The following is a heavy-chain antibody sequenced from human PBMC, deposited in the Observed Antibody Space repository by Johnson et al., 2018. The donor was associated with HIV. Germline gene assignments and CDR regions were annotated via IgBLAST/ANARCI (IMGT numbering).Heavy chain of an antibody. J-gene: IGHJ3*02. CDR3: ARSKDCSGGSCPDGFDI. D-gene: IGHD2-15*01. Sequence: QVLLVESGGDVVRPGGSLRLSCAASGFTFSSYPMHWVRQAPGKGLEWVAVVYSGGGTDYADSVKGRFTISRDNSKNTLYLQMNSLRAEDTALYYCARSKDCSGGSCPDGFDIWGQGTMVTVSS. V-gene: IGHV3-NL1*01. CDR2: VYSGGGT. CDR1: GFTFSSYP.